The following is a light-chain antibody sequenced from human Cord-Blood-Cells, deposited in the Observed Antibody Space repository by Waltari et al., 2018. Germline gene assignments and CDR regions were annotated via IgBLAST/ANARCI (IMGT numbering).Light chain of an antibody. CDR3: QSYDSSLSGSWV. J-gene: IGLJ3*02. Sequence: QSVLTQPPSVSGAPGQRVTIPCTGSSPNIGAGYAVHWYQQLPGTAPKLLIYGNSNRPSGVPDRFSGSKSGTSASLAITGLQAEDEADYYCQSYDSSLSGSWVFGGGTKLTVL. V-gene: IGLV1-40*01. CDR2: GNS. CDR1: SPNIGAGYA.